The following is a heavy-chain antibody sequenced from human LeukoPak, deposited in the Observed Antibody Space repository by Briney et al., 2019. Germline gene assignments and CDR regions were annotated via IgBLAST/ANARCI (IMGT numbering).Heavy chain of an antibody. CDR1: GYAFSTSG. CDR3: TRSLVF. J-gene: IGHJ4*02. D-gene: IGHD1-26*01. Sequence: GASVKDSCMSSGYAFSTSGITSVRQAPGRGLEWIGWISAVNGNTSYAEKFLDRVTMTTDTATSTAYMELGSLTSADTAVYFCTRSLVFWGQGTQVTVSP. CDR2: ISAVNGNT. V-gene: IGHV1-18*01.